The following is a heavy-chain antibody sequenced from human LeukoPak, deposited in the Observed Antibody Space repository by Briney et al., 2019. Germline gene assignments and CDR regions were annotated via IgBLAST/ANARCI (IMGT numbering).Heavy chain of an antibody. CDR1: GGSFSGYY. CDR3: ARAPNSGYSYRSGMYYYYGMDV. Sequence: PSETLSLTCAVYGGSFSGYYWSWLRQPPGKGLEWVGEINHSGSTNYNPSLKSRVTISVHTSKHQFSLKLSSVTAADTAVYYCARAPNSGYSYRSGMYYYYGMDVWGKGTTVTVSS. CDR2: INHSGST. D-gene: IGHD5-18*01. J-gene: IGHJ6*04. V-gene: IGHV4-34*01.